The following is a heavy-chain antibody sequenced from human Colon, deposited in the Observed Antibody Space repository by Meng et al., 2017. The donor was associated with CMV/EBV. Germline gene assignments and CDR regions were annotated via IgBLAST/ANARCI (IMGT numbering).Heavy chain of an antibody. J-gene: IGHJ6*02. V-gene: IGHV3-53*01. CDR3: ARSSLLAARYNHFYYGMDV. CDR2: IYSGGST. Sequence: GESLKISCAASGFTVSRDYMVWVRQAPGKGLERVSIIYSGGSTYYADSVTGRFTISRDNSKNTLYLQMNSLRAEDTAMYYCARSSLLAARYNHFYYGMDVWGQGTTVTVSS. CDR1: GFTVSRDY. D-gene: IGHD6-6*01.